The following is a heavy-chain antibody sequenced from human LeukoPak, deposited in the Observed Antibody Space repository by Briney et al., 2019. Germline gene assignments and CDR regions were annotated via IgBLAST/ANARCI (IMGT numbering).Heavy chain of an antibody. CDR3: AKDVVPDSGWDLDH. Sequence: GGSLRLSCAASGFNFSTYSMTWVRQGPGKGLEWVSSIYPSGDSTFYADSVKGRFTISRDNSKNTLYLQMSSLRTEDTAIYYCAKDVVPDSGWDLDHWGQGTLVTVSS. V-gene: IGHV3-23*01. J-gene: IGHJ4*02. CDR2: IYPSGDST. CDR1: GFNFSTYS. D-gene: IGHD6-19*01.